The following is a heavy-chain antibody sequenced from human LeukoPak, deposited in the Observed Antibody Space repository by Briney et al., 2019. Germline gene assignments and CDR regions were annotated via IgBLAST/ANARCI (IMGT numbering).Heavy chain of an antibody. CDR3: AKVLLITMVRGRYDY. D-gene: IGHD3-10*01. Sequence: GGSLRLSCVAAGFTFSSYAMSWVRQAPGKGLEWVAAISGSGGSTYYADPVKGRFTISRDNSKNTLYLQMNSLRAEETAVYYCAKVLLITMVRGRYDYWGQGTLVTVSS. V-gene: IGHV3-23*01. CDR2: ISGSGGST. CDR1: GFTFSSYA. J-gene: IGHJ4*02.